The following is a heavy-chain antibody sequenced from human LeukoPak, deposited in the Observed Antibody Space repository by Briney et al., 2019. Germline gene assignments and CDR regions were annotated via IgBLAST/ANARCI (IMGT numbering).Heavy chain of an antibody. D-gene: IGHD5-24*01. J-gene: IGHJ6*02. Sequence: ASVKVSCKASGYTFTSYDINWVRQAPGQGLEWMAWMNPNSGNTGYVQKFQGRVTMTRDTSTSTAYMELRSLRSDDTAVYYCARENGGDGYNPYGMDVWGQGTTVTVSS. CDR3: ARENGGDGYNPYGMDV. CDR1: GYTFTSYD. CDR2: MNPNSGNT. V-gene: IGHV1-8*01.